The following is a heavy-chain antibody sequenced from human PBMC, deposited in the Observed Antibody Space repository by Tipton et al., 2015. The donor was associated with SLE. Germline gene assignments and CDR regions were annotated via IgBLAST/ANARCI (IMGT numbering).Heavy chain of an antibody. CDR3: ARQRDRSSGLFDY. J-gene: IGHJ4*02. D-gene: IGHD3-10*01. CDR2: IHNSGST. Sequence: TLSLTCTVFGGSISNHYWTRIRQPPGKGLEWIGYIHNSGSTNYNPSLKSRTTISVDTPKKQFSLKLNSVTAADTAVYYCARQRDRSSGLFDYWGQGSLVTVSS. CDR1: GGSISNHY. V-gene: IGHV4-59*11.